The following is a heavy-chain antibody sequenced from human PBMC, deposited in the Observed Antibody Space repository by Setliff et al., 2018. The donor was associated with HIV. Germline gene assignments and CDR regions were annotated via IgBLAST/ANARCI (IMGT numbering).Heavy chain of an antibody. J-gene: IGHJ1*01. Sequence: SVKVSCKASGVTFSNCSISWVRQAPGRGLEWLGVVHPFHDILGSNADYAQKFQGRISITWDSSGNTLFLELGPLRSDDSATYYCVRAFDQDFHNWGQGTVVTVSS. V-gene: IGHV1-69*10. D-gene: IGHD3-9*01. CDR3: VRAFDQDFHN. CDR2: VHPFHDILGSNA. CDR1: GVTFSNCS.